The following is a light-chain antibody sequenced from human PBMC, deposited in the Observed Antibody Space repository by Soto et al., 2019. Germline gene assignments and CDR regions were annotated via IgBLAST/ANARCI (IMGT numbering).Light chain of an antibody. Sequence: DIQMTQSPSTLSASVGDRATITCRASESISSWLAWYQQKPGRAPMLLIYDASSLAGGVTTRFSGSGAGTEFTLTSSSLQPDYFATYYCQQYNRYLLFGRGTKLDIK. CDR2: DAS. J-gene: IGKJ2*01. V-gene: IGKV1-5*01. CDR3: QQYNRYLL. CDR1: ESISSW.